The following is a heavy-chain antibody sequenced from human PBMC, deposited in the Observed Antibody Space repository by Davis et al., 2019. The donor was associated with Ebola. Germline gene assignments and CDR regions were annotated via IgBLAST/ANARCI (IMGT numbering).Heavy chain of an antibody. CDR1: GYTFSSYG. V-gene: IGHV1-18*01. Sequence: ASVKVSCKASGYTFSSYGINWVRQAPGQGLEWMGWINPHNGNTNYAQNVQGRVTMTTDTSTSTAYMEVGSLRSDDTAVYYCARAQFPTTSDHWGQGTLVTVSS. CDR3: ARAQFPTTSDH. CDR2: INPHNGNT. D-gene: IGHD1-1*01. J-gene: IGHJ4*02.